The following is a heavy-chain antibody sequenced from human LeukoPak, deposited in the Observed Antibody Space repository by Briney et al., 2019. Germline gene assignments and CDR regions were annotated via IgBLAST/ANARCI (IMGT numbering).Heavy chain of an antibody. V-gene: IGHV4-30-4*01. J-gene: IGHJ5*02. CDR2: IYYSGST. Sequence: SQTLSLTCTVSGGSISSGDYYWSWIRQPPGKGLEWIGYIYYSGSTNYNPSLKSRVTISVDTSKNQFSLKLSSVTAADTAVYYCARRAADPSQQLVLSGFDPWGQGTLVTVSS. D-gene: IGHD6-13*01. CDR1: GGSISSGDYY. CDR3: ARRAADPSQQLVLSGFDP.